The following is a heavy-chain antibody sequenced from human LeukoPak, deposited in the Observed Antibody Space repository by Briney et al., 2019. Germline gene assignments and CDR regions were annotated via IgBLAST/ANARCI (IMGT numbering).Heavy chain of an antibody. CDR3: AKDSWSANGIYDPFDI. CDR2: VEGNGEA. V-gene: IGHV3-23*01. CDR1: GFTFSSYA. J-gene: IGHJ3*02. D-gene: IGHD2-8*01. Sequence: GGSLRLSCAASGFTFSSYAMHWVRQAPGKGLEWVSVVEGNGEAFYANSVKGRFTSSRDNSKKMLSLQMNSPRPEDTAVYYCAKDSWSANGIYDPFDIWGQGTMVIVSP.